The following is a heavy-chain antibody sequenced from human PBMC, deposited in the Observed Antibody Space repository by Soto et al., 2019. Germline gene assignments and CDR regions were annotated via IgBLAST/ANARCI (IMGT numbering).Heavy chain of an antibody. D-gene: IGHD3-10*01. CDR3: ARGWFGPDV. Sequence: EVQLVESGGGLVQPGGSLRLSCAASGFTLSGRSMHWVRQAPGKGLVWVSGIDNAGTDSTYADSVKGRFTSSRDNAKNMRYLQMNSLRVEDTAVYYCARGWFGPDVWGKGTRVTVSS. CDR1: GFTLSGRS. V-gene: IGHV3-74*01. J-gene: IGHJ6*04. CDR2: IDNAGTDS.